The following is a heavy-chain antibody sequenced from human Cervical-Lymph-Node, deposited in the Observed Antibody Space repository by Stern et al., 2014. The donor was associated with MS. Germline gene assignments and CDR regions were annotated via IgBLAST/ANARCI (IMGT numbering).Heavy chain of an antibody. J-gene: IGHJ6*02. D-gene: IGHD1-26*01. CDR3: AKESGSYDYYYFGMDV. V-gene: IGHV3-23*04. CDR2: ISGSGADT. CDR1: GLTFSSYG. Sequence: QLVHSGGGLVQPGGSLRLSCTASGLTFSSYGMSWVRQAPGKGLEWVSVISGSGADTYYGDSVKGRFTISRDNSKNTLYLRMNSLRAEDTAVYYCAKESGSYDYYYFGMDVWGQGTTVIVSS.